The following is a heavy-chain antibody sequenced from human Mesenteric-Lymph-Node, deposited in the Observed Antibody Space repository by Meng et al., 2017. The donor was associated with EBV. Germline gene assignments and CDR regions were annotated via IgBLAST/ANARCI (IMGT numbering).Heavy chain of an antibody. Sequence: GPLVQFGGWVKKPGASVKVSCKASGYTFTSYAMHWVRQAPGQRLEWMGWINAGNDNTKYSQRFQGRITITRDTSASTAYMELTSLRSEDTAVYYCARGPDFDFWSGYLDYWGQGTLVTVSS. CDR2: INAGNDNT. J-gene: IGHJ4*02. V-gene: IGHV1-3*01. D-gene: IGHD3-3*01. CDR3: ARGPDFDFWSGYLDY. CDR1: GYTFTSYA.